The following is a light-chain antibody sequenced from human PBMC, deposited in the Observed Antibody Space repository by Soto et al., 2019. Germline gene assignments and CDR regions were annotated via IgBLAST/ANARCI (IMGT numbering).Light chain of an antibody. J-gene: IGKJ3*01. V-gene: IGKV3-15*01. CDR3: QQYGSSQFT. Sequence: EIVMTQSPATLSVSPGERATLSCRASQSVNRNIAWSQQKPGQAPRLLIYGASTRATGVPARFSGSGSGTEFILTIDRLEPEDFAVYYCQQYGSSQFTFGPGTKVDFK. CDR1: QSVNRN. CDR2: GAS.